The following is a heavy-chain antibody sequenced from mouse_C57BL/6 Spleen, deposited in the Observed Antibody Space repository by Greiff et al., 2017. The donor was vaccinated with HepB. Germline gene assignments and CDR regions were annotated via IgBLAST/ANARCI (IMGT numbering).Heavy chain of an antibody. V-gene: IGHV1-15*01. Sequence: VKLQESGAELVRPGASVTLSCKASGYTFTDYEMHWVKQTPVHGLEWIGAIDPETGGTAYNQKFKGKAILTADKSSSTAYMELRSLTSEDSAVYYCTRQHDYAGYYFDYWGQGTTLTVSS. J-gene: IGHJ2*01. CDR2: IDPETGGT. CDR3: TRQHDYAGYYFDY. D-gene: IGHD2-4*01. CDR1: GYTFTDYE.